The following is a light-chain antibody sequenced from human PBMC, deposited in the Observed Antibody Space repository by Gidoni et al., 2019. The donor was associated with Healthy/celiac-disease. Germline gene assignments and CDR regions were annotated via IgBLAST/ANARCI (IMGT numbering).Light chain of an antibody. CDR2: YVS. Sequence: QYALTQPASVSGSPGQSITIYCTGTSSEVGGCNYVSWYQQHPGKAPKLVIYYVSNLPSGVSNRFSGSKSGNTASLTISGLQAEDEADYYCSSYTSSSTLVFGTGTKVTVL. CDR1: SSEVGGCNY. J-gene: IGLJ1*01. CDR3: SSYTSSSTLV. V-gene: IGLV2-14*03.